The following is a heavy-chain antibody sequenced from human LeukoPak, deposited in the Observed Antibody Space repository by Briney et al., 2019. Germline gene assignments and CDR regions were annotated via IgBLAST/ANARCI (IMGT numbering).Heavy chain of an antibody. CDR2: IIPILGIA. CDR1: GGTFSSYA. CDR3: ARGRAENWFDP. Sequence: SVKVSCKAPGGTFSSYAISWVRQAPGQGLEWMGRIIPILGIANYAQKFQGRVTITADKSTSTAYMELSSLRSEDTAVYYCARGRAENWFDPWGQGTLVTVSS. V-gene: IGHV1-69*04. J-gene: IGHJ5*02.